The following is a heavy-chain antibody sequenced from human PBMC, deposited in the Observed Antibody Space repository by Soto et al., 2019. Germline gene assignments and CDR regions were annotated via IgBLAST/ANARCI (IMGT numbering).Heavy chain of an antibody. Sequence: GSLRLSCAASGFTFSSYSMNWVRQAPGKGLEWVSSISSSSSYIYYADSVKRRFTISRDNAKNSLYLQMNSLRAEDTAVYYCARGPYSGYDWFEPWGQGTLVTGSS. D-gene: IGHD5-12*01. CDR3: ARGPYSGYDWFEP. CDR2: ISSSSSYI. V-gene: IGHV3-21*01. CDR1: GFTFSSYS. J-gene: IGHJ5*02.